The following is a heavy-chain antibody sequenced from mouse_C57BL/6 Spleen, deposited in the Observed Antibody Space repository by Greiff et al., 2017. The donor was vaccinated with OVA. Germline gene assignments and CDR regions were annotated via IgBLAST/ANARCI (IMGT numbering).Heavy chain of an antibody. J-gene: IGHJ2*01. Sequence: EVNLVESGGGLVKPGGSLKLSCAASGFTFSSYAMSWVRQTPEKRLEWVATISDGGSYTYYPDNVKGRFTISRDNAKNNLYLQMSHLKSEDTAMYYCARDRDYYGSSCHFDYWGQGTTLTVSS. CDR1: GFTFSSYA. V-gene: IGHV5-4*01. D-gene: IGHD1-1*01. CDR2: ISDGGSYT. CDR3: ARDRDYYGSSCHFDY.